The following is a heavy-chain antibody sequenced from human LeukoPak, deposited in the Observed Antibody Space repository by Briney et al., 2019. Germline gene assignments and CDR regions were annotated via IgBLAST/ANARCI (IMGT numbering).Heavy chain of an antibody. Sequence: GGSLRLSCTASGFTFGDYAMSWVRQAPGKGLEWVGFIRSKAYGGTTEYAASVKGRFTISRDDSKSIAHLQMNSLKTEDTAVYYCTRTRVVATITFDYWGQGTLVTVSS. V-gene: IGHV3-49*04. J-gene: IGHJ4*02. CDR1: GFTFGDYA. D-gene: IGHD5-12*01. CDR3: TRTRVVATITFDY. CDR2: IRSKAYGGTT.